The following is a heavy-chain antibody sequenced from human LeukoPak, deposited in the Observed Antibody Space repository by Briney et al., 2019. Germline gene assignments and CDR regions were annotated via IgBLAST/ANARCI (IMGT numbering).Heavy chain of an antibody. V-gene: IGHV1-69*13. Sequence: GASVKVSCKASGGTFSSYAISWVRQAPGQGLEWMGGIIPIFGTANYAQKFQGRVTITADESTSTAYMELSSPRSEDTAVYYCAYVFSGSYRYLYYFDYWGQGTLVTVSS. D-gene: IGHD3-16*02. CDR3: AYVFSGSYRYLYYFDY. CDR1: GGTFSSYA. CDR2: IIPIFGTA. J-gene: IGHJ4*02.